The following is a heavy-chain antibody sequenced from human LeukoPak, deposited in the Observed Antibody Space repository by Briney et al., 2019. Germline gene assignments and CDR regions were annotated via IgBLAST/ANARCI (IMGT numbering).Heavy chain of an antibody. V-gene: IGHV3-21*01. CDR2: ISSSSSYI. CDR3: ALPLRPGYHYYAMDV. D-gene: IGHD3-16*01. Sequence: GGSLRLSCAASGFTFSSYSMNWVRQAPGKGLEWVSSISSSSSYIYYADSVKGRFTISRDNSKNTLYLQMNSLRTEDTAVYYCALPLRPGYHYYAMDVWGQGTTVTVSS. J-gene: IGHJ6*02. CDR1: GFTFSSYS.